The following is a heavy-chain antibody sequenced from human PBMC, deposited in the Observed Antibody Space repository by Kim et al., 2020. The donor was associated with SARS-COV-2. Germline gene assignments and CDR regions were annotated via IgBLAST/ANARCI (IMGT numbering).Heavy chain of an antibody. CDR2: ISYDGSNK. Sequence: GGSLRLSCAASGFTFSSYGMHWVRQAPGKGLERVAVISYDGSNKYYADSVKGRLTISRDNSKNTLYLQMNSLRAEDTAVYYCAKDYRPPTFSFSRVKADSSGYHDDFDIWGQGTMVTVSS. CDR1: GFTFSSYG. V-gene: IGHV3-30*18. CDR3: AKDYRPPTFSFSRVKADSSGYHDDFDI. J-gene: IGHJ3*02. D-gene: IGHD3-22*01.